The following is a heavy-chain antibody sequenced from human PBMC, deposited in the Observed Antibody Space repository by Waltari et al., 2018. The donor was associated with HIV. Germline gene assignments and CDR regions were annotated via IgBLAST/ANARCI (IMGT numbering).Heavy chain of an antibody. D-gene: IGHD6-13*01. CDR2: IYSGGST. V-gene: IGHV3-66*01. Sequence: EVQLVESGGGLVQPGGSLRLSCAASGFTVSSNYITWVRQAPGKGLEWFSVIYSGGSTYYADSVKGRFTISRDNSKNTLYLQMNSLRAEDTAVYYCARDWAHSSSWSRYYYHGMDVWGQGTTVTVSS. CDR3: ARDWAHSSSWSRYYYHGMDV. J-gene: IGHJ6*02. CDR1: GFTVSSNY.